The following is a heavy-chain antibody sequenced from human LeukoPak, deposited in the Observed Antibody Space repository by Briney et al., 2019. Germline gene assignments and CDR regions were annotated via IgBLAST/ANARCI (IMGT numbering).Heavy chain of an antibody. D-gene: IGHD2-21*02. CDR2: FDPEDGET. V-gene: IGHV1-24*01. Sequence: ASVKVSCKVSEYTLTELPMHWVRQAPGKGLEWMGGFDPEDGETFFAQKFQGRVTLTNDTSTDTAYMELTSLGSDDTAVYYCATGDPFCSGDCYSPFDYWGQGVPVTVSS. J-gene: IGHJ4*02. CDR3: ATGDPFCSGDCYSPFDY. CDR1: EYTLTELP.